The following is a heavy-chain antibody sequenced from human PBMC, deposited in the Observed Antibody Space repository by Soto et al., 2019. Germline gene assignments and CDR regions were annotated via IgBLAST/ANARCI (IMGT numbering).Heavy chain of an antibody. CDR1: GGTFSSYA. CDR3: ASIGFGGYDSSGKDDY. V-gene: IGHV1-69*13. D-gene: IGHD3-22*01. Sequence: GASVKVSCKASGGTFSSYAISWVRQAPGQGLEWMGGIIPIFGTANYAQKFQGRVTITADESTSTAYMELSSLRSEDTAVYYCASIGFGGYDSSGKDDYWGRGTLVTVSS. CDR2: IIPIFGTA. J-gene: IGHJ4*02.